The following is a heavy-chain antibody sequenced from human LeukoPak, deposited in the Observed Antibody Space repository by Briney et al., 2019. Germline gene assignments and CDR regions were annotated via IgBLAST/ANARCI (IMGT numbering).Heavy chain of an antibody. CDR3: AKMRINLWSAAFDY. V-gene: IGHV3-23*01. D-gene: IGHD5-18*01. CDR2: ISASGGST. CDR1: GFTFSNYA. J-gene: IGHJ4*02. Sequence: PGGSLRLSCAASGFTFSNYAMSWVRQVPGKGLEWVSVISASGGSTNYADSVKGRFTISRDNSKNTLYLQVSSLRAEDTAVYYCAKMRINLWSAAFDYWGQGALGTVSS.